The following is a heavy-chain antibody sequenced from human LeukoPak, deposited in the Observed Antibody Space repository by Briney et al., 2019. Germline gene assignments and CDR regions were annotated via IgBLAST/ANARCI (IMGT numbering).Heavy chain of an antibody. D-gene: IGHD2-15*01. CDR1: GGSISSYY. V-gene: IGHV4-4*07. Sequence: SETLSLTCTVSGGSISSYYWSWIRQPAGRGLEWIGRIYTSGSTNYNPSLKSRVTMSVDTSKNQFSLKLSSVTAADTAVYYCAREVPRYCSGGSCLRNASDIWGQGTMVTVSS. CDR3: AREVPRYCSGGSCLRNASDI. CDR2: IYTSGST. J-gene: IGHJ3*02.